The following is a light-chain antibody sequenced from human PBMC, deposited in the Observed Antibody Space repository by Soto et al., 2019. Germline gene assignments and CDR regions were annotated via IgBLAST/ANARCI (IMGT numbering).Light chain of an antibody. V-gene: IGLV2-14*01. CDR2: EVS. CDR1: SSDVGGYNY. CDR3: SSYTSSRAYV. Sequence: ALTQPASVSGSPGQSITISCTGTSSDVGGYNYVSWYQQQSGKAPKLMIHEVSNRPSGVSNRFSGSKSGNTASLTISGLQAEDEADYYCSSYTSSRAYVFGIGTKGTVL. J-gene: IGLJ1*01.